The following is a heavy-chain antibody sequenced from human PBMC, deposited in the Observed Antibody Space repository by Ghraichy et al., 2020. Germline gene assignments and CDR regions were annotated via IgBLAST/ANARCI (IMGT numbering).Heavy chain of an antibody. V-gene: IGHV3-21*01. CDR1: GFTLSSYY. D-gene: IGHD6-19*01. CDR3: AREVAVAGTPKYFDY. J-gene: IGHJ4*02. CDR2: ISSSSTYI. Sequence: GGSLRLSCAASGFTLSSYYINWVRQAPGRGLEWVSSISSSSTYIYYADSVTGRFTISRDNAKNSLYLQMNSLRAVDTAVYYCAREVAVAGTPKYFDYWGQGALVTVSS.